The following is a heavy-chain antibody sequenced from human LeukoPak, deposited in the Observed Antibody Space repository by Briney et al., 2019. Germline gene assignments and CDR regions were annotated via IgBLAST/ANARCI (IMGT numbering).Heavy chain of an antibody. D-gene: IGHD1-26*01. CDR2: ISSGGST. Sequence: GGSLRLSCAAAGFTFNNYAMSWVRQAPGKGLKWVSGISSGGSTYYADSVKGRFTISRDNSKNTLFLQMNSLRVEDTAVYYCARIGADSASHYHAFDIWGQGRMVTVSS. CDR1: GFTFNNYA. V-gene: IGHV3-23*01. CDR3: ARIGADSASHYHAFDI. J-gene: IGHJ3*02.